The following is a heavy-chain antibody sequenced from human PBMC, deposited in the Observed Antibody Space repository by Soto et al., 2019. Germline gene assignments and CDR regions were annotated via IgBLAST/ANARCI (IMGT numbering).Heavy chain of an antibody. Sequence: GGSLRLSCTASGFTFTYYAFSWVRQAPGKGLEWVSAISANGQGIYYADSVRGRFTISRDNSKNTVFLHMDSLRAEDTAVYYCAKDRDYPRDQFHYWGQGTLVTVS. J-gene: IGHJ4*02. D-gene: IGHD2-2*01. CDR3: AKDRDYPRDQFHY. CDR1: GFTFTYYA. V-gene: IGHV3-23*01. CDR2: ISANGQGI.